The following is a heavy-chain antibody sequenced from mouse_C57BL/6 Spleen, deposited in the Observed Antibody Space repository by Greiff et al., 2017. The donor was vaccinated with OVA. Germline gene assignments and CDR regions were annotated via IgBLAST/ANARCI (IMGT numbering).Heavy chain of an antibody. CDR1: GYAFSSYW. V-gene: IGHV1-80*01. CDR2: IYPGDGDT. CDR3: ARWALRYAMDY. J-gene: IGHJ4*01. D-gene: IGHD1-3*01. Sequence: VQLQQSGAELVKPGASVKISCKASGYAFSSYWMNWVKQRPGKGLEWIGQIYPGDGDTNYNGKFKGKATLTADKSSSTAYMQLSSLTSEDSAVYFCARWALRYAMDYWGQGTSVTVSS.